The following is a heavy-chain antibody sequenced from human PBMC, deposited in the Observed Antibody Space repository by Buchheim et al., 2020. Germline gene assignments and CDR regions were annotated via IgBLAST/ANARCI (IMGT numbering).Heavy chain of an antibody. J-gene: IGHJ5*01. CDR1: GFSFSDYY. D-gene: IGHD1-14*01. Sequence: QVQLVESGGGLVKPGGSLRLSCAASGFSFSDYYMSWIRQAPGKGLEWVSYIGTITVYYGDSVKGRFTIPRDNAKNSPYLLMSSLGAEDTAVYYCARGGKSRFESWGQGTL. CDR2: IGTITV. CDR3: ARGGKSRFES. V-gene: IGHV3-11*01.